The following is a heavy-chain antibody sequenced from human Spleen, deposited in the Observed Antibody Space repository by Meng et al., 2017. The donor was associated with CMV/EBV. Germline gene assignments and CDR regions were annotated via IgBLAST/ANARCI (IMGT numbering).Heavy chain of an antibody. CDR1: AGSVGGYY. J-gene: IGHJ2*01. CDR2: NDNSGST. D-gene: IGHD1-1*01. Sequence: QLTQWGVEQWWPSRTQLSAAAVYAGSVGGYYCSWLHQRPGERLQWSGVNDNSGSTNYKRSLKSRVTITVDTSTKQLSLKLISVTAADMAVYYCAGGGQQYNWNETGDLWGRGTMVTVSS. CDR3: AGGGQQYNWNETGDL. V-gene: IGHV4-34*01.